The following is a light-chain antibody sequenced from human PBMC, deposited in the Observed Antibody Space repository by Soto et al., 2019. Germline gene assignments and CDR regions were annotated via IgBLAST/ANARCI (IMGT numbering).Light chain of an antibody. CDR2: EVS. CDR3: SSHGSSNNFYV. Sequence: QSVLTQPPSASGSPGQSITISCTGTSSDVGAYNYVSWYQQHPGKAPKLTIHEVSKRPSGVPDRFSASKSGNTASLTVSGLQAEDEADYYCSSHGSSNNFYVFGTGTKSPS. CDR1: SSDVGAYNY. V-gene: IGLV2-8*01. J-gene: IGLJ1*01.